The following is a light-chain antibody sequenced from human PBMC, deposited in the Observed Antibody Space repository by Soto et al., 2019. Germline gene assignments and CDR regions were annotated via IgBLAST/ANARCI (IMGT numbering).Light chain of an antibody. CDR1: QSVSSN. J-gene: IGKJ3*01. V-gene: IGKV3-11*01. CDR2: DAS. Sequence: EIVMTQSPATLPVSPGERATLSCRASQSVSSNLAWYQQKPGQAPRLLIYDASKRATGIPARFSGSGSGTDITLTISSLEPEDFAVYYCHQRYPLITFGPGTKVDIK. CDR3: HQRYPLIT.